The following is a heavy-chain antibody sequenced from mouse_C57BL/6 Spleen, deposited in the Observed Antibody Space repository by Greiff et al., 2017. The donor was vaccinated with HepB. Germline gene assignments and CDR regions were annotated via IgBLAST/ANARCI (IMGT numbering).Heavy chain of an antibody. D-gene: IGHD3-3*01. CDR2: INPSSGYT. J-gene: IGHJ2*01. V-gene: IGHV1-7*01. CDR3: ARYPLEGSGIHPFDY. Sequence: QVQLKESGAELAKPGASVKLSCKASGYTFTSYWMHWVKQRPGQGLEWIGYINPSSGYTKYNQKFKDKATLTADKSSSTAYMQRSSLTYEDSAVYYCARYPLEGSGIHPFDYWGQGTTLTVSS. CDR1: GYTFTSYW.